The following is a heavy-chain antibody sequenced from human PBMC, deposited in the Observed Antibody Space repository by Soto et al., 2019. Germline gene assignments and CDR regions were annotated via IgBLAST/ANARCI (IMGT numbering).Heavy chain of an antibody. Sequence: SETLSLTCTVAGGSIRSYYWTWIRQPPGKGLEWLGYIFYSGSTFYNPSLKSRVTISIHTSKSQFSLQLTSVTAADTAVYYCARGAADTAMVDSWGQGTLVTVSS. J-gene: IGHJ4*02. CDR1: GGSIRSYY. CDR2: IFYSGST. D-gene: IGHD5-18*01. V-gene: IGHV4-59*01. CDR3: ARGAADTAMVDS.